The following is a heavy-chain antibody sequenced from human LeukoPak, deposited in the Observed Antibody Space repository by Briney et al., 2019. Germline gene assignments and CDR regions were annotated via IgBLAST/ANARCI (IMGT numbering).Heavy chain of an antibody. CDR2: ISAYNGNT. D-gene: IGHD1-20*01. CDR3: ARDNWNYSYMDV. CDR1: GYTFTSYG. J-gene: IGHJ6*03. Sequence: ASVKVSCKASGYTFTSYGISWVRQAPGQGLEWMGWISAYNGNTNYAQKLQGRVTMTTDTSTSTAYMELRSLRSDDTAMYYCARDNWNYSYMDVWGKGTTVTVSS. V-gene: IGHV1-18*01.